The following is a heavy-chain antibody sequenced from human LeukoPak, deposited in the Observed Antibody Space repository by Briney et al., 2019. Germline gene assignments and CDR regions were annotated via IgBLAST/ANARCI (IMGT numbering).Heavy chain of an antibody. J-gene: IGHJ4*02. CDR1: GFTFSSYA. D-gene: IGHD3-16*02. CDR3: AKTQEGYDYVWGSYPHYYFDY. Sequence: GGSLRLSCAASGFTFSSYAMSWVRQAPGKGLEWVSAISGSGGGTYYADSVKGRFTISRDNSKNTLYLQMNSLRAEDTAVYYCAKTQEGYDYVWGSYPHYYFDYWGQGTLVTVSS. CDR2: ISGSGGGT. V-gene: IGHV3-23*01.